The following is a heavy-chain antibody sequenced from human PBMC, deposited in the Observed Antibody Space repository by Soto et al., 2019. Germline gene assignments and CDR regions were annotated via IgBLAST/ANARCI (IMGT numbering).Heavy chain of an antibody. J-gene: IGHJ5*02. CDR3: ARTYITGTHIYNWFDP. V-gene: IGHV1-8*01. Sequence: VASVKVSCKASGYTFTSYDINWVRQATGQGLERMGWMNPNSGNTGYAQKFQGRVTMTRNTSISTAYMELSSLRSEDTAVYYCARTYITGTHIYNWFDPWGQGTLVTVSS. D-gene: IGHD1-20*01. CDR1: GYTFTSYD. CDR2: MNPNSGNT.